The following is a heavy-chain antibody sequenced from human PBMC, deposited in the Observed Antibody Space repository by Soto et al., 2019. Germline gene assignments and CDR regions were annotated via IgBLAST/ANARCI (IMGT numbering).Heavy chain of an antibody. Sequence: EVRLVESGGGLVQPGGSLRLSCAASGLIFSNYKMHWVRQAPGKGLVWVSRINTDGSIIDYADSVKGRFTVSRDNAKNTLYLQMNSLRADDTAVYYCARDTDGFHYWGQGTLVTVSS. CDR3: ARDTDGFHY. J-gene: IGHJ4*02. CDR2: INTDGSII. V-gene: IGHV3-74*01. CDR1: GLIFSNYK.